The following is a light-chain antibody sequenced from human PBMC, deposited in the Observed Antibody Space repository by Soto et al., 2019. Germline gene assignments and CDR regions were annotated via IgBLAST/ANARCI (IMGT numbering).Light chain of an antibody. Sequence: EIVLTQSPATLSLSPGERATVSCRANQSVSSYLAWYQQKPGQAPRILIYDASNRGTGIPARFRGSGSETDFTLPISRLEPEDFAVYYCQQRSNWPPLFGGGTKVEIK. V-gene: IGKV3-11*01. J-gene: IGKJ4*01. CDR1: QSVSSY. CDR3: QQRSNWPPL. CDR2: DAS.